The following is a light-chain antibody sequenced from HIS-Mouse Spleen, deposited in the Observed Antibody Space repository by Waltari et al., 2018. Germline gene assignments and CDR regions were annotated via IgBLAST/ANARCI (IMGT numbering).Light chain of an antibody. Sequence: QSALTQPPSASGSPGQSVTISCTGTSSDVGGYNYVSWYQQHPRKAPKLMIYEVSKRPSGGPDRFSGSKSGNTASLTVAGLQAEDEADYYCSSYAGSNNYVFGTGTKVTVL. CDR1: SSDVGGYNY. CDR2: EVS. V-gene: IGLV2-8*01. J-gene: IGLJ1*01. CDR3: SSYAGSNNYV.